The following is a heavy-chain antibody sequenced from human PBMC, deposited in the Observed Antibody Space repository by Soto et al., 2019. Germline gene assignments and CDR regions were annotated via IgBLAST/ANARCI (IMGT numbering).Heavy chain of an antibody. CDR3: ARLAEWEYYDGMDV. CDR1: GFTFSVSA. V-gene: IGHV3-73*02. CDR2: IRSKADNYAT. Sequence: EVQLVESGGGLVQPGGSPKLSCAVSGFTFSVSAIRWVRQASGKGLEWVGRIRSKADNYATAYGASVKGRFSISRDDSKNTAYLQMSSLNTEDTAVYYCARLAEWEYYDGMDVWGQGTTVTVSS. D-gene: IGHD1-26*01. J-gene: IGHJ6*02.